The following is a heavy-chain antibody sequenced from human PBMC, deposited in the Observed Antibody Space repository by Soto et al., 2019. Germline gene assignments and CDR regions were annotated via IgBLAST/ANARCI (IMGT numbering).Heavy chain of an antibody. D-gene: IGHD3-10*01. J-gene: IGHJ3*02. Sequence: QVQLQESGPGLVKPSETLSLTCTVSGGSISSYYWSWIRQPPGKGLEWIGYIYYSGSTNYNPSLRIRVTISLDTSKNQFSLKLSSVTAAHTAVYYCARDVRRGIGPDIWGQGTMVTVSS. V-gene: IGHV4-59*01. CDR2: IYYSGST. CDR3: ARDVRRGIGPDI. CDR1: GGSISSYY.